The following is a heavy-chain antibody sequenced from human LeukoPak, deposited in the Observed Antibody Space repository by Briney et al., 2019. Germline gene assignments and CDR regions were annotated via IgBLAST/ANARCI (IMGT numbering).Heavy chain of an antibody. CDR2: IYHSGST. CDR1: GYSIISGYY. CDR3: ARGTYGYYMDV. D-gene: IGHD4-17*01. J-gene: IGHJ6*03. Sequence: SETLSLTCAVSGYSIISGYYWGWIRQPPGKGLEWIGSIYHSGSTYYNPSLKSRVTISVDTSKNKFSLKLTSVSGADTAVYFCARGTYGYYMDVWGKGTTVTVSS. V-gene: IGHV4-38-2*01.